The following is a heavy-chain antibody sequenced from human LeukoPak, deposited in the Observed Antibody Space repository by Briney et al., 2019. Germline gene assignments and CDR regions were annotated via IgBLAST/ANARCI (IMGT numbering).Heavy chain of an antibody. J-gene: IGHJ6*04. CDR3: AKGPWFYDSSTYYYEGMDV. Sequence: GGSLRLSCAASGFTFSSYAMYWVRQAPGKGLEWVSGIFGSGGSAHYADSVKGRFTISRDNSKNRVYLEMNSLRADDTAVYYCAKGPWFYDSSTYYYEGMDVWGKGTTVTVSS. D-gene: IGHD3-22*01. CDR2: IFGSGGSA. CDR1: GFTFSSYA. V-gene: IGHV3-23*01.